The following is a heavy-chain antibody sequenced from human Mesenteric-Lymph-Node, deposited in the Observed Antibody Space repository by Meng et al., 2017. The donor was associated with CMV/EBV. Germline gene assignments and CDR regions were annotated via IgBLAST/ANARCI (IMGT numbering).Heavy chain of an antibody. Sequence: GGSLRLSCAASGFTFSSYSMNWVRQAPGKGLEWVSSISSSISYIYYADSVKGRFTISRDNFKNTLFLLMSSLRSEDTAVYYCARINDSSGYYRRSAFDNWGQGTMVTVSS. J-gene: IGHJ3*02. D-gene: IGHD3-22*01. CDR2: ISSSISYI. V-gene: IGHV3-21*01. CDR3: ARINDSSGYYRRSAFDN. CDR1: GFTFSSYS.